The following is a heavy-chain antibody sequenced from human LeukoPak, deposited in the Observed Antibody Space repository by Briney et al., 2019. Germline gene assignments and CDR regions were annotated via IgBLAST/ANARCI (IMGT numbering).Heavy chain of an antibody. CDR3: ARDRSMVRGVDDYYYYYYMDV. V-gene: IGHV4-34*01. D-gene: IGHD3-10*01. CDR2: INHSGST. Sequence: SETLSLTCAVYGGSFSGYYWSWIRQPPGKGLEWIGEINHSGSTNYNPSLKSRVTISVDTSKNQFSLKLSSVTAADTAVYYCARDRSMVRGVDDYYYYYYMDVWGKGTTVTVSS. J-gene: IGHJ6*03. CDR1: GGSFSGYY.